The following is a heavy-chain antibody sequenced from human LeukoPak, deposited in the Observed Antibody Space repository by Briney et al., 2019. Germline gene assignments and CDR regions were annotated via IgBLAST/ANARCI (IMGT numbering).Heavy chain of an antibody. Sequence: GESLKISCKGSGYSFTSYWIAWVRQMPGKGLEWMGIIYPRDSETRYSPSFQGQVTISADKSISTAYLQWSSLKASDIAMYYCARLNDFWSGYLKYYFDYWGLGTLVTVSS. CDR1: GYSFTSYW. CDR3: ARLNDFWSGYLKYYFDY. D-gene: IGHD3-3*01. CDR2: IYPRDSET. V-gene: IGHV5-51*01. J-gene: IGHJ4*02.